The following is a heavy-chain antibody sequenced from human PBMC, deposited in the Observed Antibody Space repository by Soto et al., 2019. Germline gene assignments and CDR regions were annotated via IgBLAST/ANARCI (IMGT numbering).Heavy chain of an antibody. CDR1: GGSISSYY. V-gene: IGHV4-59*01. CDR2: IYYSGST. J-gene: IGHJ4*02. D-gene: IGHD6-19*01. CDR3: AREPGIAVAGQWSSFDY. Sequence: SETLSLTCTVSGGSISSYYWSWIRQPPGKGLEWIGYIYYSGSTNYNPSLKSRVTISVDTSKNQFSLKLSSVTAADTAVYYCAREPGIAVAGQWSSFDYWGQGTLVTVSS.